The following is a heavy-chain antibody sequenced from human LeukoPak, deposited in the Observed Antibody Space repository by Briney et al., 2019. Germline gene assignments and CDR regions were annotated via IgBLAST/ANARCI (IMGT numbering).Heavy chain of an antibody. V-gene: IGHV4-34*01. J-gene: IGHJ4*02. Sequence: SETLSLTCAVCGGSFNGYYWSWLRQPPGKGLEGIGEINHSGSTKYNPSRKSRVTISVDTSTNQYSLKLSSETAADTAVYCCARGRPLTTVTRCYFDYWGQGTLVTVSS. CDR3: ARGRPLTTVTRCYFDY. CDR2: INHSGST. D-gene: IGHD4-17*01. CDR1: GGSFNGYY.